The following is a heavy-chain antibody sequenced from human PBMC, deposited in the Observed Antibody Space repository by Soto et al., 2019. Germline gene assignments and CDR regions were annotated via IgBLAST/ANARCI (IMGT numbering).Heavy chain of an antibody. V-gene: IGHV1-69*01. D-gene: IGHD3-9*01. CDR2: IIPFFGTP. CDR1: GGTFSRYA. Sequence: QVQLVQSGAEVKKSGSSVKVSCKTAGGTFSRYAISWVRQAPGQGLEWMGGIIPFFGTPNYAQKFQGRVTITADESRSTAYMELSSLTSEDTAVYYCARVSDDLLALISRADYYGMDVWGQGTTVIVSS. CDR3: ARVSDDLLALISRADYYGMDV. J-gene: IGHJ6*02.